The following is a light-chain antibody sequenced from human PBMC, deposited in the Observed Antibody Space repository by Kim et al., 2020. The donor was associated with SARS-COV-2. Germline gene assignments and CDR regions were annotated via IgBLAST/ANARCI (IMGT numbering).Light chain of an antibody. CDR1: NIGSKS. V-gene: IGLV3-21*01. J-gene: IGLJ2*01. Sequence: SYELTQPPSVSVAPGKTARITCGGNNIGSKSVHWYRQKPGQAPVLVIYYDNDRPSGIPERFSGSNSGSTATLTISWVGAGDEADYYCQGWERSSDHPVFG. CDR2: YDN. CDR3: QGWERSSDHPV.